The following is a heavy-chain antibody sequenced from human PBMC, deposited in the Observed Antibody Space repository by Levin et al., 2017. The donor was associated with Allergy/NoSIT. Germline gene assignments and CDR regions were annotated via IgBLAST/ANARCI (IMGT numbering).Heavy chain of an antibody. CDR1: EFTFSRYA. V-gene: IGHV3-21*01. D-gene: IGHD6-13*01. CDR3: ARGEPGYTSSWHHNYGMDV. J-gene: IGHJ6*02. Sequence: GESLKISCTASEFTFSRYAMIWVRQAPGKGLEWVSFISSGTSYIYYSDSVKGRFTISRDNTENSLYLQMNSLRAEDTAVYYCARGEPGYTSSWHHNYGMDVWGQGTTVTVSS. CDR2: ISSGTSYI.